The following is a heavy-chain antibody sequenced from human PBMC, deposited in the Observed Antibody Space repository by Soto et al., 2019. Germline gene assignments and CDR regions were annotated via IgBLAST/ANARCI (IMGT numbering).Heavy chain of an antibody. Sequence: QVQLVQSGAEVQKPGSSVKISCKASGYTFIHSYIHWVRQAPGQGLEWMAIIKPNGGSTNYAQKFQGRVTVTSDTSTTTVSMELNSLGSDDTAVYFGARSLLQGDFWGQGTLVTVSS. J-gene: IGHJ4*02. D-gene: IGHD2-21*01. CDR1: GYTFIHSY. CDR2: IKPNGGST. CDR3: ARSLLQGDF. V-gene: IGHV1-46*01.